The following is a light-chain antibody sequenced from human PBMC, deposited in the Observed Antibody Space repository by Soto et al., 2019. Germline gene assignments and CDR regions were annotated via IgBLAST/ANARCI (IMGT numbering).Light chain of an antibody. J-gene: IGKJ1*01. Sequence: DIVMTQSPDSLAVSLGERATINCKSSQYVLSSSNNKNYLAWYQQRPGQPPKLLIYWASTRESGVPDRFSGGGSGTDFTLSISSLQAEDVAVYYCQQYYNLPWTFGQGTKVEIK. CDR1: QYVLSSSNNKNY. V-gene: IGKV4-1*01. CDR3: QQYYNLPWT. CDR2: WAS.